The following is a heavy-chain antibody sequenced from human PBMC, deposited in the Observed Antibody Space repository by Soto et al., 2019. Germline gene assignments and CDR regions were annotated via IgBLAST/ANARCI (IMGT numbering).Heavy chain of an antibody. J-gene: IGHJ6*02. D-gene: IGHD4-17*01. CDR3: ARGRLDYGDYDVDGMDV. CDR1: GFTFSIYW. Sequence: QAGGSLRLSCAASGFTFSIYWMSWFRQAPGKGLDWVANIKQDGSEKYYVDSVKGRFTISRDNAKNSLYLQMNSLRAEDRAVYYCARGRLDYGDYDVDGMDVWGQGTTVTVSS. CDR2: IKQDGSEK. V-gene: IGHV3-7*01.